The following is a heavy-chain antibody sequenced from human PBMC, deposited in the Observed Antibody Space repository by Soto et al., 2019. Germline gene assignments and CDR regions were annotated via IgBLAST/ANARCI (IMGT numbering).Heavy chain of an antibody. D-gene: IGHD3-10*01. CDR1: GFTFSRHW. CDR2: TKTDGTT. J-gene: IGHJ3*02. Sequence: EVQLVESGGGSVQPGGPLRLSCAASGFTFSRHWIHWVRQAPGQGLVWVSRTKTDGTTDLADSVRGRFTTSRDNAENTVYLQMNSLRVEDTAVYYCARDMRAVPWYGGISSVFDMWGQGTRVTVSS. V-gene: IGHV3-74*01. CDR3: ARDMRAVPWYGGISSVFDM.